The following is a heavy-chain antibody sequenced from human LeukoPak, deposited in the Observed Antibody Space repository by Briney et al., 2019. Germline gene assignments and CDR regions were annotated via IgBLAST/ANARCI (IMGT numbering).Heavy chain of an antibody. D-gene: IGHD3-16*01. V-gene: IGHV3-66*01. CDR3: ARDWRTQVLHPYYFEY. Sequence: QPGGSLRLSCAASGFTVSNNYMSWVRQAPGKGLEWVSVIYSGGRTYYADSVKGRFTISRDNARNSLYLQMNSLRAEDTAVYYCARDWRTQVLHPYYFEYWGQGVLVTVSS. CDR2: IYSGGRT. J-gene: IGHJ4*02. CDR1: GFTVSNNY.